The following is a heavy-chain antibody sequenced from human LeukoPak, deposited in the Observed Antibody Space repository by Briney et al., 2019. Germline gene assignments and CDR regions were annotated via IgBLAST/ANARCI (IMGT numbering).Heavy chain of an antibody. Sequence: GGSLRFSCAASGFTFSTYIMNWVRQAPGKGLEWVSSISTGSNYIYYADSVKGRFTISRDNAKNSLYLQMNSLRAEDTAIYYCAKGAIYYGSGSFDHWGQGTLVTVSS. CDR1: GFTFSTYI. V-gene: IGHV3-21*04. D-gene: IGHD3-10*01. J-gene: IGHJ4*02. CDR3: AKGAIYYGSGSFDH. CDR2: ISTGSNYI.